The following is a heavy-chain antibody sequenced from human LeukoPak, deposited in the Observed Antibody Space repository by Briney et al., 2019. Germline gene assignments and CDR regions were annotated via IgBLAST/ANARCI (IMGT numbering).Heavy chain of an antibody. V-gene: IGHV4-59*08. CDR2: ISYSGST. D-gene: IGHD6-13*01. J-gene: IGHJ4*02. Sequence: SETLSLTCTVSGGSIRSDYWSWIRQPPGKGLEWIGYISYSGSTNYNPSLKSRVTISVDTSKNQFSLKLSSVTAADTAVYSCARVWYSSSWYLWGQIIPDCYFDYWGQGTLVTVSS. CDR3: ARVWYSSSWYLWGQIIPDCYFDY. CDR1: GGSIRSDY.